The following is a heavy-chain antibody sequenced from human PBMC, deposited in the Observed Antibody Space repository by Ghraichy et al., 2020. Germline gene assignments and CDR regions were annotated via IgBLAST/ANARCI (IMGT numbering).Heavy chain of an antibody. Sequence: SETLSLTCAVSGDSLSSYYWSWIRQPPGKGLECIGYIYYSGSTNYNPSLKSRVTISVDTSKNQFSLKLSSVTAADTAVYYCATYSGGYGRFDYWGQGTLVTVSS. J-gene: IGHJ4*02. CDR3: ATYSGGYGRFDY. CDR2: IYYSGST. CDR1: GDSLSSYY. V-gene: IGHV4-59*12. D-gene: IGHD3-22*01.